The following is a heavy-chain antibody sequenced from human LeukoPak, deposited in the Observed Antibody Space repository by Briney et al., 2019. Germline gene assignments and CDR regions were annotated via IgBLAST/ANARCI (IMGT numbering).Heavy chain of an antibody. CDR3: ARHPFATPFAY. J-gene: IGHJ4*02. V-gene: IGHV4-59*08. CDR1: GGSISCNY. CDR2: AYSSGHT. D-gene: IGHD3-3*02. Sequence: SETLSLTCTVSGGSISCNYWSWLRQPSGKVLEWIGYAYSSGHTNYNSSLKSRVTMSLETSKSQFSLRLSSVTAAETAVYFCARHPFATPFAYWGPGTLVTVSS.